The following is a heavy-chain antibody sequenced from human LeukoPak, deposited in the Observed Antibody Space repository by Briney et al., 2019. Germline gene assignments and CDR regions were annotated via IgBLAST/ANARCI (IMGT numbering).Heavy chain of an antibody. J-gene: IGHJ6*03. D-gene: IGHD2-15*01. CDR2: INHSGST. CDR3: ARRSGRYYYYYMDV. CDR1: GGSFSGYY. Sequence: SETLSLTCAVYGGSFSGYYWSWIRQPPGKGLEWIGEINHSGSTNYNPSLKSRVTISVDTSKNQFSLKLSSVTAADTAVYYCARRSGRYYYYYMDVCGKGTTVTVSS. V-gene: IGHV4-34*01.